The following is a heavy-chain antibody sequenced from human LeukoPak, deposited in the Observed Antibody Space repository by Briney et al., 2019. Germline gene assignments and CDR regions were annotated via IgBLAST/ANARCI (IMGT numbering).Heavy chain of an antibody. D-gene: IGHD3-22*01. Sequence: SETLSLTCTVSGGSISSSSYYWGWIRQPPGKGLEWIGYIYYSGSTNYNPSLKSRVTISVDTSKNQFSLKLSSVTAADTAVYYCARWGGFYDSSEDPEIYYFDYWGQGTLVTVSS. CDR3: ARWGGFYDSSEDPEIYYFDY. J-gene: IGHJ4*02. V-gene: IGHV4-61*05. CDR2: IYYSGST. CDR1: GGSISSSSYY.